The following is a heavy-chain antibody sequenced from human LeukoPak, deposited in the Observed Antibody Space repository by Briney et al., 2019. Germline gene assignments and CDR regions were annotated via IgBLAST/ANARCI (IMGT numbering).Heavy chain of an antibody. J-gene: IGHJ4*02. CDR1: GFTFTSYS. D-gene: IGHD3-10*01. V-gene: IGHV3-66*01. Sequence: PGGSLRLSCAASGFTFTSYSMNWVRQAPGKGLEWVSVIYSGGSTYYADSVKGRFTISRDNSKNTLYLQMNSLRAEDTAVYYCARDGPHGSGNDYWGQGTLVTVSS. CDR3: ARDGPHGSGNDY. CDR2: IYSGGST.